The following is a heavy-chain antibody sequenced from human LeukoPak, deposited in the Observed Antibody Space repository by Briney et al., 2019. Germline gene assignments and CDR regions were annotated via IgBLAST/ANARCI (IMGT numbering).Heavy chain of an antibody. V-gene: IGHV3-23*01. CDR2: ISGSGGST. CDR3: AKDTPPRIYYDSSGSQL. Sequence: PGGSLRLSCAASGFTFSSYAMSWVRQAPGKGLEWVSAISGSGGSTYYADSVKGRFTISRDNSKNTLYLQMNSLRAEDTAVYYCAKDTPPRIYYDSSGSQLGGQGTLVTVSS. D-gene: IGHD3-22*01. J-gene: IGHJ4*02. CDR1: GFTFSSYA.